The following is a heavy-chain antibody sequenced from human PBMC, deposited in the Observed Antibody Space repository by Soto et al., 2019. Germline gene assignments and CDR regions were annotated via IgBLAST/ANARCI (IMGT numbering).Heavy chain of an antibody. CDR2: IGPSDSYT. CDR1: GYSFTSYW. V-gene: IGHV5-10-1*01. D-gene: IGHD2-8*01. CDR3: ARIAGVSKSNYYYYYGMDV. Sequence: LKISCKGSGYSFTSYWISWVRQMPGKGLEWMGRIGPSDSYTNYSPSFQGHVTISADKSISTAYLQWSSLKASDTAMYYCARIAGVSKSNYYYYYGMDVWGQGTTVTVSS. J-gene: IGHJ6*02.